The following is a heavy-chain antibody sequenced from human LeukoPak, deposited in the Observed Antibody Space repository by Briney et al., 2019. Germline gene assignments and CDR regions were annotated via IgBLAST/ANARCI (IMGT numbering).Heavy chain of an antibody. V-gene: IGHV3-33*01. J-gene: IGHJ4*02. CDR3: ARGLAFDY. D-gene: IGHD2-15*01. CDR1: GFTFSIYG. CDR2: IWYDGRNK. Sequence: PGRSLRLSWAASGFTFSIYGIHSVRHAPGNGLEWVADIWYDGRNKYYADSVKDRFTISRDTSKNTLYQQINSLRTKHTAVYYCARGLAFDYWGQGTLVTVSS.